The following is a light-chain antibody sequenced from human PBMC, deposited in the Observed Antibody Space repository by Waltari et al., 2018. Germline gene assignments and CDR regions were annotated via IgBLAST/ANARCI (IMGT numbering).Light chain of an antibody. CDR3: NSRDSSCNHVV. Sequence: SSELTQDPAVSVALGQTVRITCQGDSLRSYYASWYQQKPGQAPVLVIYGKNNRPSEIPDRLAGSSSGNTASLTIPGAQAEDEADYYCNSRDSSCNHVVFGGGTKLTVL. CDR1: SLRSYY. V-gene: IGLV3-19*01. J-gene: IGLJ2*01. CDR2: GKN.